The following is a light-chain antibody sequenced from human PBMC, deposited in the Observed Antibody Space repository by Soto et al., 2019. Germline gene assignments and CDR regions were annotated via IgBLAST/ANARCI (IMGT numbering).Light chain of an antibody. V-gene: IGLV2-11*01. Sequence: QSVLTLLRSASGATGQSGSVSCTATSCYVCGSTYVSWYQQHPGKAPKRMIYDVSKRPSGVPDRFSGSKSGTTASLTISGRQAENESDYFCCLFAGIYTSYVFCTWTKPTV. CDR3: CLFAGIYTSYV. CDR2: DVS. CDR1: SCYVCGSTY. J-gene: IGLJ1*01.